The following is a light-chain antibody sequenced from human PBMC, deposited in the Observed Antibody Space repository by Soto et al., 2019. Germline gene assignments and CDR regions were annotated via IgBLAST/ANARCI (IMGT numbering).Light chain of an antibody. Sequence: VLTQSPATLSLSPGEMSTLSCRSSQSIHTSLAWYQQKPGQPPRLVVYDSTLRANGVPDRFGGSRSGTEFTLTINNLEPEDFAVYYCQQRNVWPPITFGQGTRLEIK. J-gene: IGKJ5*01. CDR3: QQRNVWPPIT. CDR2: DST. CDR1: QSIHTS. V-gene: IGKV3-11*01.